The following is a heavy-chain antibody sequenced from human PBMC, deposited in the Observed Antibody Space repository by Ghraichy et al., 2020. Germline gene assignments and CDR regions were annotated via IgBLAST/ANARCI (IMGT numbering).Heavy chain of an antibody. CDR1: GGSFSGYY. Sequence: SETLSLTCAVYGGSFSGYYWSWIRQPPGKGLEWIGEINHSGSTNYNPSLKSRVTISVDTSKNQFSLKLSSVTAADTAVYYCARGVEALGDSSGYYSNWFDPWGQGTLVTVSS. V-gene: IGHV4-34*01. J-gene: IGHJ5*02. CDR2: INHSGST. CDR3: ARGVEALGDSSGYYSNWFDP. D-gene: IGHD3-22*01.